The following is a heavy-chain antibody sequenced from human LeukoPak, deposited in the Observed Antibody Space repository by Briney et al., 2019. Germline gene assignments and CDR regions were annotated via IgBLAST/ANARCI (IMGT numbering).Heavy chain of an antibody. V-gene: IGHV4-59*02. CDR1: GGSVSSYY. CDR2: IYNSGST. Sequence: SETLSLTCTVSGGSVSSYYWTWIRQPPGKGLEWIGYIYNSGSTNYNPSLKSRVTISVDTSKNQFSLKVRSVTAADTAVYYCARASGAVWYFDLWGRGTLVTVSS. D-gene: IGHD6-19*01. J-gene: IGHJ2*01. CDR3: ARASGAVWYFDL.